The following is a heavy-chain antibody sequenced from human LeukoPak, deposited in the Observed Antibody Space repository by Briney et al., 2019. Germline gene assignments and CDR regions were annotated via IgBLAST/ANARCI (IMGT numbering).Heavy chain of an antibody. CDR2: IIPIFGTA. V-gene: IGHV1-69*05. CDR1: GGTFSSYA. Sequence: SVKVSCKASGGTFSSYAISWVRQAPGQGLEWMGRIIPIFGTANYAQKFQGRVTNTTDESTSTAYMELSSLRSEDTAVYYCARDQGIAAAGTIWGQGTLVTVSS. J-gene: IGHJ4*02. CDR3: ARDQGIAAAGTI. D-gene: IGHD6-13*01.